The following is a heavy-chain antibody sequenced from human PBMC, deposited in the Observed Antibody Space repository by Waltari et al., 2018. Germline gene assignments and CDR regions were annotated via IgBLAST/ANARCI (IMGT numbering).Heavy chain of an antibody. V-gene: IGHV4-39*07. CDR1: GGSISSSSYY. D-gene: IGHD6-6*01. CDR2: IYYSGST. J-gene: IGHJ4*02. CDR3: ARDYSSSSFDY. Sequence: QLQLQESGPGLVKPSETLSLTCTVSGGSISSSSYYWGWIRQPPGKGLEWSGSIYYSGSTYYNPSLKSRVTISVDTSKNQFSLKLSSVTAADTAVYYCARDYSSSSFDYWGQGTLVTVSS.